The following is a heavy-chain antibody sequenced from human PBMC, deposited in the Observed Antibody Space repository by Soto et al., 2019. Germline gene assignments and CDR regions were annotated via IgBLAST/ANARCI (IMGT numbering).Heavy chain of an antibody. CDR1: GGSISSGDYY. J-gene: IGHJ4*02. D-gene: IGHD5-12*01. CDR2: IYYSGST. CDR3: ARAWLRLLNFDD. Sequence: PSETLSLTCTVSGGSISSGDYYWSWIRQPPGKGLEWIGYIYYSGSTYYNPSLKSRVTISVDTSKNQFSLKLSSVTAADTAVYYCARAWLRLLNFDDWGQGTLVTVSS. V-gene: IGHV4-30-4*01.